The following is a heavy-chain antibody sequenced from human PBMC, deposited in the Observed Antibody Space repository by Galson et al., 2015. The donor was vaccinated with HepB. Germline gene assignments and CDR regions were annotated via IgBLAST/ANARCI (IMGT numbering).Heavy chain of an antibody. CDR2: ISAYNGNT. D-gene: IGHD3-10*01. V-gene: IGHV1-18*01. J-gene: IGHJ4*02. CDR3: ARDPYYYYGSEDVHFDY. Sequence: SVKVSCKASGYTFTSYGISWVRRAPGQGLEWMGWISAYNGNTNYAQKLQGRVTMTTDTSTSTAYMELRSLRSDDTAVYYCARDPYYYYGSEDVHFDYWGQGTLVTVSS. CDR1: GYTFTSYG.